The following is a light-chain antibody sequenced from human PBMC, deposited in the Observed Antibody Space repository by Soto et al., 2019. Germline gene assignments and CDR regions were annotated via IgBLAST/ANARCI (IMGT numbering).Light chain of an antibody. V-gene: IGLV2-8*01. CDR1: SSDVGGYNY. CDR2: EVS. CDR3: SSYAGSNNRYV. J-gene: IGLJ1*01. Sequence: QSALTQPPSASGSPGHSVTISCTGTSSDVGGYNYVSWYQQHPGKAPKLMIYEVSKRPSGVPDRFSGSKSGNTASLTVPGLQAEDEADYYCSSYAGSNNRYVFGTGTKVTVL.